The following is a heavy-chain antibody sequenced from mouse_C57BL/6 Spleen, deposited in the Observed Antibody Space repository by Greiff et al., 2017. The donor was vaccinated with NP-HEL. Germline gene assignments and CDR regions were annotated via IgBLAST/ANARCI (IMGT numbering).Heavy chain of an antibody. CDR2: INPSTGGT. D-gene: IGHD2-14*01. V-gene: IGHV1-42*01. CDR1: GYSFTGYY. J-gene: IGHJ4*01. Sequence: VQLKQSGPELVKPGASVKISCKASGYSFTGYYMNWVKQSPEKSLEWIGEINPSTGGTTYNQKFKAKATLTVDKSSSTAYMQLKSLTSEDSAVYYCARMGYDGGYAMDYWGQGTSVTVSS. CDR3: ARMGYDGGYAMDY.